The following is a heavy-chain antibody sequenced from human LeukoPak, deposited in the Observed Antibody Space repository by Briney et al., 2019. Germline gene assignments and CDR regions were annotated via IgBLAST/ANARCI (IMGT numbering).Heavy chain of an antibody. Sequence: PGGSLRLSCAASGFTFSSYAMSWVRQAPGKGLEWVSAISGSGGSTYYADSVKGRFTISRDNSKNTLYLQMNSLRAEDTAVYYCAKGKYCSSTSCAGRMDVWGQGTTVTVSS. CDR3: AKGKYCSSTSCAGRMDV. D-gene: IGHD2-2*01. V-gene: IGHV3-23*01. CDR1: GFTFSSYA. CDR2: ISGSGGST. J-gene: IGHJ6*02.